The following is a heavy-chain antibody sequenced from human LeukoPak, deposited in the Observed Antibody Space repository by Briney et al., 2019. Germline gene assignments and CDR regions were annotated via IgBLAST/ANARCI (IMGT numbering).Heavy chain of an antibody. CDR1: GGSFSAYY. D-gene: IGHD1-1*01. CDR2: INHRGDT. V-gene: IGHV4-34*01. J-gene: IGHJ4*03. Sequence: PSETLSLTCAVYGGSFSAYYWRWIRQSPGKGLELIAEINHRGDTNYNPSVKSRVSISVDTSKNQFSLKVTSLTAADTAVYYCARGPTISETGYFDYWGQGTLVTVSS. CDR3: ARGPTISETGYFDY.